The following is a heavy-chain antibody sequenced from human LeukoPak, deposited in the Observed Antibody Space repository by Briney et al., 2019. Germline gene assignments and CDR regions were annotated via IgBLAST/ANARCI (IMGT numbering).Heavy chain of an antibody. CDR2: IYYSGST. V-gene: IGHV4-59*08. D-gene: IGHD6-19*01. Sequence: SETLSLTCTVSGGSISSYYWSWIRQPPGKGLEWIGYIYYSGSTNYNPSLKSRVTISVDTSKNQFSLKLSSVTAADTAVYYCARLAVAGLNDAFDIWGQGTMVTVSS. J-gene: IGHJ3*02. CDR1: GGSISSYY. CDR3: ARLAVAGLNDAFDI.